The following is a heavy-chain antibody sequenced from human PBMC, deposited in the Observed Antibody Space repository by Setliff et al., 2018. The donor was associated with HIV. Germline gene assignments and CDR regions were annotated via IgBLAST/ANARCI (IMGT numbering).Heavy chain of an antibody. V-gene: IGHV3-15*01. D-gene: IGHD6-13*01. Sequence: GGFLRLSCAASGFTFSKTWMNWVRQAPGEGLEWIGRIKSETDGGTTDYAAPVKGRFTISRDDSKNTLYLQMNSLKTEDTAVYYCGGWYSSSWLNDYWGQGTLVTVSS. CDR2: IKSETDGGTT. J-gene: IGHJ4*02. CDR3: GGWYSSSWLNDY. CDR1: GFTFSKTW.